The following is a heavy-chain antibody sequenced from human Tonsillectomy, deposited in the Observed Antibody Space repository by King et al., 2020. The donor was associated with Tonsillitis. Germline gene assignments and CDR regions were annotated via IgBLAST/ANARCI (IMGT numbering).Heavy chain of an antibody. J-gene: IGHJ2*01. Sequence: EEQLVQSGAEVKKPGESLKIACQAFGFSFSTYWIGWARQMPGKGLEWMGITFPVDSDTRYSPSFQGHVTISADKSSNTAYLQWSSLKPSDTAVYYCARRPITVLLVATDWYFDLWGPGTLVTVSS. CDR2: TFPVDSDT. V-gene: IGHV5-51*01. CDR3: ARRPITVLLVATDWYFDL. CDR1: GFSFSTYW. D-gene: IGHD2-8*02.